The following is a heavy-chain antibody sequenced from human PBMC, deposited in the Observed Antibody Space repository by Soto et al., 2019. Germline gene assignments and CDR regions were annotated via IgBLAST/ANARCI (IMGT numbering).Heavy chain of an antibody. D-gene: IGHD2-2*01. CDR1: GYTFTSYG. J-gene: IGHJ6*02. CDR3: ARSNRAGVPSEYHYYGMDV. Sequence: QVQLVQSGAEVKKPGASVKVSCKASGYTFTSYGISWVRQAPGQGLEWMGWISAYNGNTNHAQKLQSRGTMTTNKNTNTAYMELRGLRSHDTDAFYSARSNRAGVPSEYHYYGMDVWGQGTTVTVSS. CDR2: ISAYNGNT. V-gene: IGHV1-18*01.